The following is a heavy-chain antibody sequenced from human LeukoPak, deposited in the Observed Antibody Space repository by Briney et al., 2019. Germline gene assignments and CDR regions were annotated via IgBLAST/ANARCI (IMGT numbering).Heavy chain of an antibody. Sequence: GRSLRLSCAASGFTFSSYAMHWVRQAPGKGLERVAVISYDGSNKYYADSVKGRFTISRDNSKNTLYLQMNSLRAEDTAVYYCARVLTYYYDSSGYYYDYWGQGTLVTVSS. CDR1: GFTFSSYA. V-gene: IGHV3-30*04. J-gene: IGHJ4*02. D-gene: IGHD3-22*01. CDR3: ARVLTYYYDSSGYYYDY. CDR2: ISYDGSNK.